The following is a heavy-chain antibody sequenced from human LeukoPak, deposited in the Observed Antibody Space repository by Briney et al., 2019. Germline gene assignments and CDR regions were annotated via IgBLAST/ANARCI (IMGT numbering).Heavy chain of an antibody. D-gene: IGHD1-26*01. J-gene: IGHJ4*02. V-gene: IGHV3-30*18. CDR3: AKASNGGSYYGVIIDY. Sequence: GRSLRLSCAASGFTFSTYGMHWVRQDPGKGLEWVAVISYDGSNKYYTDSVKGRFTISRDNSKNTLYLQMNSLRAEDTAVYYCAKASNGGSYYGVIIDYWGQGTLVTVSS. CDR1: GFTFSTYG. CDR2: ISYDGSNK.